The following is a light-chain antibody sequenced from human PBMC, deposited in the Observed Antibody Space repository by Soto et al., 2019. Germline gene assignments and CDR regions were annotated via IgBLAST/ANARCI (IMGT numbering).Light chain of an antibody. CDR2: DAS. CDR1: QSVGSY. V-gene: IGKV3-11*01. J-gene: IGKJ1*01. CDR3: QQRGSWPRP. Sequence: EIVLTQSPATLSLSPGERATLSCRASQSVGSYLAWYQQRPGQAPRLLIYDASNRATGIPARFSGSGSGTDFTLTISDLEPEDFAVYYCQQRGSWPRPFGQGTKVDIK.